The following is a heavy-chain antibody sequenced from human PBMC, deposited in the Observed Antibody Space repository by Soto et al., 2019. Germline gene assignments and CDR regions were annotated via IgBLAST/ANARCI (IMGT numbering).Heavy chain of an antibody. CDR3: VRATLSWGHYYFRGLDV. Sequence: GGSLRLSCAATGFMFGTYWMSWVRQAPGKGLEWVANIKHDGNEKYYADSVKGRFTVSRDNVKNFLHLQMSSLRGDDTDVYFCVRATLSWGHYYFRGLDVWGQGTTVTVSS. D-gene: IGHD3-22*01. J-gene: IGHJ6*02. CDR1: GFMFGTYW. CDR2: IKHDGNEK. V-gene: IGHV3-7*01.